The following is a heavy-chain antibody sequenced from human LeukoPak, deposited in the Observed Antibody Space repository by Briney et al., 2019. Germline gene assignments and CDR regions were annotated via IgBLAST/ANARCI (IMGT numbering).Heavy chain of an antibody. CDR3: ARDTSGLQFDY. Sequence: PSETLSLTCTVSGGSISSYYWSWIRQPAGKGLGWIGRIYTSGSTNYNPSLKSRVTMSVDTSKNQFSLKLSSVTAADTAVYYCARDTSGLQFDYWGQGTLVTVSS. D-gene: IGHD4-11*01. J-gene: IGHJ4*02. CDR1: GGSISSYY. V-gene: IGHV4-4*07. CDR2: IYTSGST.